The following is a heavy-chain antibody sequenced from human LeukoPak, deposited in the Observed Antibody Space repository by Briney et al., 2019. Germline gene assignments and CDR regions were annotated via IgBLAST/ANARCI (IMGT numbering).Heavy chain of an antibody. CDR3: AREGDDYGDYIFTRHFDY. CDR2: ISGYNGNT. Sequence: ASVKVSCKASGYTFTKYGVSWVRQAPGQGLEWVGWISGYNGNTNSAQNLQDRVTLTTGTSTTTAYMELRSLRSDDTAVYYCAREGDDYGDYIFTRHFDYWGQGTLVIVAS. CDR1: GYTFTKYG. V-gene: IGHV1-18*04. J-gene: IGHJ4*02. D-gene: IGHD4-17*01.